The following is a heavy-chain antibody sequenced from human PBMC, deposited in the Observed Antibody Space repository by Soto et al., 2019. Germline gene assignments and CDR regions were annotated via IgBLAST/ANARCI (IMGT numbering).Heavy chain of an antibody. V-gene: IGHV4-59*08. CDR1: GGSISSYY. CDR3: ARHQGQQPDRYYFDY. CDR2: IYYSGST. J-gene: IGHJ4*02. D-gene: IGHD6-13*01. Sequence: SETLSLTCTVSGGSISSYYWSWIRQPPGKGLEWIGYIYYSGSTNYNPSLKSRVIISVDTSKNQFSLKVRSVTAADTAVYYCARHQGQQPDRYYFDYWGQGTLVTVSS.